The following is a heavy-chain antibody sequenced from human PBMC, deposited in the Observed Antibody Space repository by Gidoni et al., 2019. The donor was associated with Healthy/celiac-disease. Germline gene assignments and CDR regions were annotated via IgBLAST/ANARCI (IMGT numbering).Heavy chain of an antibody. D-gene: IGHD6-13*01. CDR3: ARHIASSSWYRGAWDYYYGMDV. CDR2: IDPSDSDP. V-gene: IGHV5-10-1*03. Sequence: EVQLVQSGAEVNKPGESLRISCKGSGYSFTSYWISWVRQMPGKGLEWMGRIDPSDSDPNYSPSFQGHVTISADKSISTAYLQWSSLKASDTAMYYCARHIASSSWYRGAWDYYYGMDVWGQGTTVTVSS. J-gene: IGHJ6*02. CDR1: GYSFTSYW.